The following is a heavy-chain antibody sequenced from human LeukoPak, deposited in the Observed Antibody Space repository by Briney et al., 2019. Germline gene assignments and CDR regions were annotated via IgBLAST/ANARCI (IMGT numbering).Heavy chain of an antibody. CDR2: ISLGGNT. D-gene: IGHD7-27*01. J-gene: IGHJ4*02. CDR1: SGSIGSSNW. Sequence: SETLSLTCTVSSGSIGSSNWWSWVRQTPGKRLEWIGEISLGGNTNHNPSLRSPVTISVDQPKNQLFLKLTSVTAADTAIYYCASNWGYSQGHWGQGILVTVSS. V-gene: IGHV4-4*02. CDR3: ASNWGYSQGH.